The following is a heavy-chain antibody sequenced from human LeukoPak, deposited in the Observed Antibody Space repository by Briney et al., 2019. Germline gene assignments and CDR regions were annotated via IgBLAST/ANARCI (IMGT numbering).Heavy chain of an antibody. Sequence: PSETLSLTCAVSVYSISSGYYWGWIRQPPGKGMEWIGSIYHSGNTYYNPSLKGRVTISVDTSKNQFSLKLSSVTDADTAVYYCARHWELLSPLYFDYWGQGTLVTVSS. CDR2: IYHSGNT. V-gene: IGHV4-38-2*01. CDR1: VYSISSGYY. CDR3: ARHWELLSPLYFDY. J-gene: IGHJ4*02. D-gene: IGHD1-26*01.